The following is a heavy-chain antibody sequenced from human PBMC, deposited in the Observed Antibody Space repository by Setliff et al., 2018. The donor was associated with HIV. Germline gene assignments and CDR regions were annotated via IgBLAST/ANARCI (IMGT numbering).Heavy chain of an antibody. J-gene: IGHJ4*02. CDR1: GGSINSSTYY. Sequence: SETLSLTCTVSGGSINSSTYYWGWIRQPPGKGLEWIGSFYYSGRTYYSPSLRSRVTISVDTSKNQFSLMLSSVTAADTAVYYCARHRDGGTYPLDYWGQGTLVTVSS. CDR3: ARHRDGGTYPLDY. CDR2: FYYSGRT. D-gene: IGHD1-26*01. V-gene: IGHV4-39*01.